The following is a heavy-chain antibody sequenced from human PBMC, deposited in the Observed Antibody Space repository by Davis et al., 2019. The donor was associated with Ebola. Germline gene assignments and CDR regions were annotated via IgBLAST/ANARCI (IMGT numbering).Heavy chain of an antibody. Sequence: ASVKVSCKASGYTFTSYGISWVRQAPGQGLEWMGWISAYNGNTNYAQKLQGRVTMTTDTSTSTAYMELRSLRSDDTAVYCCARSWWIAAAGTAWFDPWGQGTLVTVSS. CDR3: ARSWWIAAAGTAWFDP. J-gene: IGHJ5*02. V-gene: IGHV1-18*01. D-gene: IGHD6-13*01. CDR2: ISAYNGNT. CDR1: GYTFTSYG.